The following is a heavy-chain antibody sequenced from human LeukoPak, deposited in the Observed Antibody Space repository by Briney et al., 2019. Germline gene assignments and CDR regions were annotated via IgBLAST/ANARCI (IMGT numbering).Heavy chain of an antibody. CDR3: ARARRKTGTTLTRGAFDI. D-gene: IGHD1-7*01. CDR2: IYHSGST. Sequence: SETLSLTCTVSGYSTSSGYYWGWIRQPPGKGLEWIGSIYHSGSTYYNPSLKSRVTISVDTSKNQFSLKLSSVTAADTAVYYCARARRKTGTTLTRGAFDIWGQGTMVTVSS. V-gene: IGHV4-38-2*02. CDR1: GYSTSSGYY. J-gene: IGHJ3*02.